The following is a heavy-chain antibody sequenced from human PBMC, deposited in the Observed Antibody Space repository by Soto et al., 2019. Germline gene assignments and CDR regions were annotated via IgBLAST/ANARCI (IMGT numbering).Heavy chain of an antibody. J-gene: IGHJ6*02. D-gene: IGHD6-19*01. CDR3: VRDRDGGWFHMDV. Sequence: QVQLVESGGGVVQPGRSLRLSCVGSGFPFWHYGMHWVRQAPGKGLEWVAVIWSDGKKESYADFVKGRFAISRDNFKDTLYLQMNSLRAEETAVYYCVRDRDGGWFHMDVWGQGTTVTVSS. CDR2: IWSDGKKE. V-gene: IGHV3-33*01. CDR1: GFPFWHYG.